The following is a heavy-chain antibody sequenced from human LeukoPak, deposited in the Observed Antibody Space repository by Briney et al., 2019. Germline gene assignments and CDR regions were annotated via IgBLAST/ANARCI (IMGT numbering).Heavy chain of an antibody. Sequence: PSETLSLTCTVSGGSISSSSYYWGWIRQPPGKGLEWIGSIYYSGSTYYNPSLKSRVTISVDTSKNQFSLKLSSVTAADTAVYYCARAVFGELLYLKIKYYYYMDVWGKGTTVTVSS. D-gene: IGHD3-10*01. J-gene: IGHJ6*03. CDR1: GGSISSSSYY. V-gene: IGHV4-39*07. CDR2: IYYSGST. CDR3: ARAVFGELLYLKIKYYYYMDV.